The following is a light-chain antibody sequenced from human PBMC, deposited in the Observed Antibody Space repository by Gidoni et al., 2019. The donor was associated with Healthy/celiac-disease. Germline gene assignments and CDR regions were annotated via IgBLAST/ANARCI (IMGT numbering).Light chain of an antibody. CDR2: DAS. J-gene: IGKJ1*01. Sequence: EIVLTQSPATLSLSPGERATLSCSASQSVGSYLAWYQQKPGQAPRLLIYDASNRATGIPARFSGSGSGTDFTLTISSLEPEDFAVYYCQQRSNWWTFGQGTKVEIQ. CDR1: QSVGSY. CDR3: QQRSNWWT. V-gene: IGKV3-11*01.